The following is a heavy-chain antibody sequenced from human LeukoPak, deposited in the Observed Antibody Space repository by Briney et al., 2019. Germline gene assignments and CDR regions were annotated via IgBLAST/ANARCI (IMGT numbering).Heavy chain of an antibody. CDR1: GGSFSGYY. CDR2: INHSGST. CDR3: ARVSGSYDY. D-gene: IGHD1-26*01. Sequence: PSETLSLTCAVYGGSFSGYYWSWIRQPPGKGLEWIGEINHSGSTNYNPSLKSRVTISVDTSKNQFSLKLSSVTAADTAVYYCARVSGSYDYWGRGTLVTVSS. J-gene: IGHJ4*02. V-gene: IGHV4-34*01.